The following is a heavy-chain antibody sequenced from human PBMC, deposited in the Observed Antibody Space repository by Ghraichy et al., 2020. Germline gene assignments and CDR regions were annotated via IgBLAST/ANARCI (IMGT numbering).Heavy chain of an antibody. CDR3: ARDSYCGGDCYHGTTDAFDI. CDR1: GDSVSSNSAA. Sequence: SQTLSLTCAISGDSVSSNSAAWNWIRQSPSRGLEWLGRTYYRSKWYNDYAVSVKSRITINPDTSKNQFSLQLNSVTPEDTAVYYCARDSYCGGDCYHGTTDAFDIWGQGTMVTVSS. CDR2: TYYRSKWYN. J-gene: IGHJ3*02. D-gene: IGHD2-21*02. V-gene: IGHV6-1*01.